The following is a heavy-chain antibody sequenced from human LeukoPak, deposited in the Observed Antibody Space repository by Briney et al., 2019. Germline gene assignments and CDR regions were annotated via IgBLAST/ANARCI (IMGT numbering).Heavy chain of an antibody. CDR3: ARDSAMARGVDDAFDI. J-gene: IGHJ3*02. D-gene: IGHD3-10*01. Sequence: PGGSLRLCCAASGFTFSSYSMNWVRQAPGKGLEWVSSISRSSSYIYNADSVKGRFTISRDNAKNSLYLQMNSLRAEDTAVYYCARDSAMARGVDDAFDIWGQGTMVTVSS. V-gene: IGHV3-21*01. CDR2: ISRSSSYI. CDR1: GFTFSSYS.